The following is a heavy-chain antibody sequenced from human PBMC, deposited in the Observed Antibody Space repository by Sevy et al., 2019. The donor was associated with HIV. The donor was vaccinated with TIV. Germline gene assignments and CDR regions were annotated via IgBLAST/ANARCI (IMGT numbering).Heavy chain of an antibody. Sequence: ASVKVSCKVSGYTLTELSMHWARQAPGKGLEWMGRFDPEDGETIFAQKFQGRVTMTEDTSTDTAYMELSSLRSEDTAVYYCATAREYYEDSSGYLDYWGQGTLVTVSS. CDR3: ATAREYYEDSSGYLDY. D-gene: IGHD3-22*01. CDR1: GYTLTELS. CDR2: FDPEDGET. J-gene: IGHJ4*02. V-gene: IGHV1-24*01.